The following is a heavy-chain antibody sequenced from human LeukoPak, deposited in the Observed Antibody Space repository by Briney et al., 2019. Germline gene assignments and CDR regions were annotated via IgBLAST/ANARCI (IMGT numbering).Heavy chain of an antibody. Sequence: PSETLSLTCAVYGGSFSGYYWSWIRQPPGKGLEWIGEINHSGSTNYNPSLKSRVTISVDTSKNQFSLKLSSVTAADTAVYYCARAYSGSYYYRQAYFDYWGQGTLVTVSS. CDR1: GGSFSGYY. CDR2: INHSGST. V-gene: IGHV4-34*01. D-gene: IGHD1-26*01. CDR3: ARAYSGSYYYRQAYFDY. J-gene: IGHJ4*02.